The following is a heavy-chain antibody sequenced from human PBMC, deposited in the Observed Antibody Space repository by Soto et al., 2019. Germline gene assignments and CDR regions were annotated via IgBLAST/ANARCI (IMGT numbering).Heavy chain of an antibody. Sequence: ASVKPSCKASGYTFTRYDINWVRQATGQGLEWMGWMNPNSGNTGYAQKFQGRVTMTRNTSISTAYMELSSLRSEDTAVYYCARRRIAARPNWFDPWGQGTLVTVSS. J-gene: IGHJ5*02. V-gene: IGHV1-8*01. CDR3: ARRRIAARPNWFDP. D-gene: IGHD6-6*01. CDR1: GYTFTRYD. CDR2: MNPNSGNT.